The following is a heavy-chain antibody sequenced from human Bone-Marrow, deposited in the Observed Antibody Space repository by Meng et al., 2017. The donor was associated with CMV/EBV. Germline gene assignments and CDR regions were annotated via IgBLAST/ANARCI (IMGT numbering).Heavy chain of an antibody. D-gene: IGHD3-3*01. V-gene: IGHV3-48*01. CDR3: AKDPHLITIFGVVIKKSPSNYYGMDV. J-gene: IGHJ6*02. Sequence: GGSLRLSSAASGFTFSSYSMNWVRQAPGKGLEWVSYISSSSSTIYYADSVKGRFTISRDNSKNTLYLQMNSLRAEDTAVYYCAKDPHLITIFGVVIKKSPSNYYGMDVWGQGTTVTVSS. CDR2: ISSSSSTI. CDR1: GFTFSSYS.